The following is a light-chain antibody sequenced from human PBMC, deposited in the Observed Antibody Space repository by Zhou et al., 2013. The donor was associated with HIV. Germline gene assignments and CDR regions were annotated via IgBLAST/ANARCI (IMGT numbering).Light chain of an antibody. Sequence: DIVLTQSPVTLSVSPGARATLSCRASQSVDTYLAWYQQRPGQPPRLLIYDASTRATGVPVRFSGSGSGTEFTLSIANLQSEDVAVYYCQQYNRWPPLTFGGGTQVEIK. CDR2: DAS. CDR3: QQYNRWPPLT. V-gene: IGKV3-15*01. CDR1: QSVDTY. J-gene: IGKJ4*01.